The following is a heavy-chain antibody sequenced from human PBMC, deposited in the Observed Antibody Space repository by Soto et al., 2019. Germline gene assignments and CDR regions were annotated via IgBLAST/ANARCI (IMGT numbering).Heavy chain of an antibody. CDR2: KHTSGTT. CDR3: ARGGEFYVLDV. J-gene: IGHJ6*02. Sequence: QVQLQESGPGLVKPSETLSLTCTVSGGSISGYYWTWIRQPAGKGLEWIVRKHTSGTTNYNPSLKSRVTMSIDTATNQFSLNLSSVTAVNTALYSCARGGEFYVLDVWGQGTTVAVSS. D-gene: IGHD3-16*01. CDR1: GGSISGYY. V-gene: IGHV4-4*07.